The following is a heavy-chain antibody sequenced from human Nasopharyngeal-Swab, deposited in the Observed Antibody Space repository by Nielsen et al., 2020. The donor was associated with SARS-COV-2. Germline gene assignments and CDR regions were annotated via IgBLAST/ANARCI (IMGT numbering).Heavy chain of an antibody. CDR1: GGSISSGGYY. D-gene: IGHD6-19*01. Sequence: SETLSLTCTVSGGSISSGGYYWSWIRQPPGKGLEWIGEINHSGSTNYNPSLKSRVTISVDTSKNQFSLKLSSVTAADTAVYYCARWSVAQTPQPYGMDVWGQGTTVTVSS. CDR3: ARWSVAQTPQPYGMDV. CDR2: INHSGST. J-gene: IGHJ6*02. V-gene: IGHV4-39*07.